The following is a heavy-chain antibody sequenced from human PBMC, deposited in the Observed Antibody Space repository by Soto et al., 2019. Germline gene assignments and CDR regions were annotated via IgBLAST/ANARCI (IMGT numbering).Heavy chain of an antibody. Sequence: QVQLVESGGGVVQPGRSLRLSCAASGFTFSSYGMHWVRQAPGKGLEWVAVISYDGSNKYYADSVKGRFTISRDNSKNTLYLQMNSLRAEDTAVYYCAKGMIQQRLVTPADYWGQGTLVTVSS. CDR3: AKGMIQQRLVTPADY. D-gene: IGHD6-13*01. CDR2: ISYDGSNK. V-gene: IGHV3-30*18. J-gene: IGHJ4*02. CDR1: GFTFSSYG.